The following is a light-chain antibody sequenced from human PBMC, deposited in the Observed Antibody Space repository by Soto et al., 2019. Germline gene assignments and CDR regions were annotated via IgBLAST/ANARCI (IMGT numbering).Light chain of an antibody. Sequence: IQMTQSPSSLSASVGDRVTITCRASQDISNDLGWYQQKPGKAPKLLIYAASSLQSGVPSRFSGSASGTDFTLTISRLQPEDSATYYCQQHSSSPLTFGGGTKVDIK. CDR2: AAS. CDR1: QDISND. V-gene: IGKV1-17*01. J-gene: IGKJ4*01. CDR3: QQHSSSPLT.